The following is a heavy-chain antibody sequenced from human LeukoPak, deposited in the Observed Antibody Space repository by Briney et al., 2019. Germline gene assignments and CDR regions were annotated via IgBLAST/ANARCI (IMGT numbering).Heavy chain of an antibody. CDR1: GFTFSNYA. D-gene: IGHD5-24*01. J-gene: IGHJ4*02. CDR3: ARQMATILDGILDY. CDR2: ISYDGTNK. V-gene: IGHV3-30*04. Sequence: GGSLRLSCAASGFTFSNYAIHWVRQAPGKGLEWVSVISYDGTNKYYADSVKGRFTISRDNSKNTLYLQMNSLKTEDTALYYCARQMATILDGILDYWGQGTLVTDSS.